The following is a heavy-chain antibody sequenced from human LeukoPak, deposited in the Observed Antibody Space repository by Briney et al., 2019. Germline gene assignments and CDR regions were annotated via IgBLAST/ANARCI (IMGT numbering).Heavy chain of an antibody. Sequence: GGSLRLSCAASGFTFSSYWMSWVRQAPGKGLEWVANIKQDGSEKYYVDSVKGRFTISRDNAKNSLYLQMNSLRAEDTAVYYCARGYSGYDGGSGYGMDVWGQGTTVTVSS. D-gene: IGHD5-12*01. CDR2: IKQDGSEK. J-gene: IGHJ6*02. CDR1: GFTFSSYW. CDR3: ARGYSGYDGGSGYGMDV. V-gene: IGHV3-7*01.